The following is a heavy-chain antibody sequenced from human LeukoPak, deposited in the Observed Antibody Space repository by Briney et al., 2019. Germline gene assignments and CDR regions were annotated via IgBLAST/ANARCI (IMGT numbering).Heavy chain of an antibody. CDR3: ARDPATSGY. CDR2: INHSGST. J-gene: IGHJ4*02. Sequence: PSQTLSLTCTVSGGSISSGGYYCSWIRQPPGKGLEWIGEINHSGSTNYNPSLKSRVTISVDTSKNQFSLKLSSVTAADTAVYYCARDPATSGYWGQGTLVTVSS. D-gene: IGHD1-26*01. CDR1: GGSISSGGYY. V-gene: IGHV4-30-2*01.